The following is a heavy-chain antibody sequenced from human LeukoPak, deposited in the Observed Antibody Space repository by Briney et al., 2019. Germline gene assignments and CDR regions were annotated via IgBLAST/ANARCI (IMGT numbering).Heavy chain of an antibody. CDR2: ISSSSTYI. D-gene: IGHD3-22*01. CDR1: GFTFSTYS. J-gene: IGHJ4*02. CDR3: ARDVYDSSGYYAIDY. Sequence: GGSLRLSCAASGFTFSTYSLNWVRQAPGKGLEWVSSISSSSTYIYYADTVKGRFTISRDNAKNSLYLQMNSLRAEDTAVYYCARDVYDSSGYYAIDYWGQGTLVTVSS. V-gene: IGHV3-21*01.